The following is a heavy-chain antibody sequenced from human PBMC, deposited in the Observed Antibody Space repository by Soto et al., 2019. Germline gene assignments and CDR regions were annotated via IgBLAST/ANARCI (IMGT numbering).Heavy chain of an antibody. V-gene: IGHV4-59*01. CDR2: IYYSGST. J-gene: IGHJ5*02. CDR3: ARVAAKDSSGYYYT. D-gene: IGHD3-22*01. CDR1: GGSISSYY. Sequence: SETLYLTCTVSGGSISSYYWSWIRQPPGKGLEWIGYIYYSGSTNYNPSLKSRVTISVDTSKNQFSLKLSSVTAADTAVYYCARVAAKDSSGYYYTWGQGTLVNVSS.